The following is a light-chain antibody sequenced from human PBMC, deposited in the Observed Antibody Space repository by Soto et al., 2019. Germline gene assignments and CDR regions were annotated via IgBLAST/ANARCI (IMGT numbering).Light chain of an antibody. CDR3: QQYSKWPLA. CDR2: AAS. CDR1: ETVRSN. V-gene: IGKV3D-15*01. J-gene: IGKJ4*01. Sequence: RVMTQSPDALSVSPGERATLSCRASETVRSNLAWYQQKPGQAPRLLIYAASTRATGIPARFIGNGSGTEFTLTISSLQSEDFAVYYCQQYSKWPLAFGGGTKVDIK.